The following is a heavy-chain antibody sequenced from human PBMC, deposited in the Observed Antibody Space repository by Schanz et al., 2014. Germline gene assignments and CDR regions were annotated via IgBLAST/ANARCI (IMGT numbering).Heavy chain of an antibody. V-gene: IGHV3-30*18. J-gene: IGHJ4*02. D-gene: IGHD3-22*01. CDR2: ISLDGSNQ. CDR3: AKSYDTSGYSGFDY. Sequence: QVHLVESGGGVVQPGRSLRLSCGASGFTFSSYGMHWVRQAPGKGLEWVAIISLDGSNQYYADSVKGRFTISRDNSKNTLYLQMNSLRTEDTAVYFCAKSYDTSGYSGFDYWGQGTLVTVSS. CDR1: GFTFSSYG.